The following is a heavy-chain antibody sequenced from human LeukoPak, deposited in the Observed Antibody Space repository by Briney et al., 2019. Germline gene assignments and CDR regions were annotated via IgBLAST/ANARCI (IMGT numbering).Heavy chain of an antibody. D-gene: IGHD3-10*01. V-gene: IGHV4-39*01. Sequence: PSETLSLTCTVSGGSISSSSYYWGWIRQPPGKGLEWIGSIYYSGSTYYNPSLKSRVTISVDTSKNQFSLKLSSVTAADTAVYYCARHINVLLWFGEQGVEWFDPWGQGTLVTVSS. J-gene: IGHJ5*02. CDR3: ARHINVLLWFGEQGVEWFDP. CDR2: IYYSGST. CDR1: GGSISSSSYY.